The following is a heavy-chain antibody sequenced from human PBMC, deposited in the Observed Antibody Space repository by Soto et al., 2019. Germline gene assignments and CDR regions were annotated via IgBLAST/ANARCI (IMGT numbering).Heavy chain of an antibody. Sequence: DVQVVESGGVLVLPGGSLRLSCAASGFTVSTSGMSWFRQSPRKGLEWVSVIYSGGNTYYADSVKGRFTISRDNSQNTLYIQMNSLSAEDTAVYYCTRERRGDGNAELWGQGTLVTVSS. J-gene: IGHJ4*02. V-gene: IGHV3-66*01. CDR3: TRERRGDGNAEL. CDR1: GFTVSTSG. CDR2: IYSGGNT. D-gene: IGHD1-7*01.